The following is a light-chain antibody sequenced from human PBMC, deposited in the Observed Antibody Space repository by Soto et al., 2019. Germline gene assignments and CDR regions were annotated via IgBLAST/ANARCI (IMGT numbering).Light chain of an antibody. CDR1: SSDVGGYNY. V-gene: IGLV2-8*01. Sequence: QSVLTQPPSSSVSPGQSVTISCTGTSSDVGGYNYVSWYQQHPGTAPKLMIYEVTKRPSGVPDRFSGSKSGNTASLTVSGLQAEDEADYYCSSYAGSNKNVFGTGTKVTVL. CDR2: EVT. CDR3: SSYAGSNKNV. J-gene: IGLJ1*01.